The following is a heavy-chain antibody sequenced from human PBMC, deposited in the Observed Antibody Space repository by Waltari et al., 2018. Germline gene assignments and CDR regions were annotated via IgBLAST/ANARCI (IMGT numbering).Heavy chain of an antibody. J-gene: IGHJ4*02. CDR2: ISWDGGST. CDR1: GFTFDDYA. D-gene: IGHD5-12*01. CDR3: AKADGSANYFDY. V-gene: IGHV3-43D*04. Sequence: EVQLVESGGVVVQPGGSLRLSCAASGFTFDDYAMHWVRQAPGKGLEWVSLISWDGGSTYYADSVKGRFTISRDNSKNSLYLQMNSLRAEDTALYYCAKADGSANYFDYWGQGTLVTVST.